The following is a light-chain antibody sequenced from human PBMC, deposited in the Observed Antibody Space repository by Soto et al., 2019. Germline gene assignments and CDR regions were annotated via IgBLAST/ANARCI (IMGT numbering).Light chain of an antibody. CDR2: EVT. CDR3: SSYTTSSTRV. J-gene: IGLJ1*01. V-gene: IGLV2-14*01. Sequence: QSALTQPASVSGSPGQSIAISCTGSSSDIGIYKYVSWYQQHPGKVPKLFIYEVTNRPSGVSNRFSGSKSGNTASLTISGLQAEDEADYYCSSYTTSSTRVFGPGTKLTVL. CDR1: SSDIGIYKY.